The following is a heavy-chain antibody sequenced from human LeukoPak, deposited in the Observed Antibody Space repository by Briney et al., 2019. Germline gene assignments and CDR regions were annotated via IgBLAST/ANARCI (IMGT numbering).Heavy chain of an antibody. CDR1: GGSISSYY. CDR2: IYYSGST. V-gene: IGHV4-59*12. CDR3: ARRGRYSYGYNYGMDV. D-gene: IGHD5-18*01. Sequence: KTSETLPLTCTVSGGSISSYYWSWIRQPPGKGLEWIGYIYYSGSTDYNPSLKSRVTISVDTSKNQFSLKLSSVTAADTAVYYCARRGRYSYGYNYGMDVWGQGTTVTVSS. J-gene: IGHJ6*02.